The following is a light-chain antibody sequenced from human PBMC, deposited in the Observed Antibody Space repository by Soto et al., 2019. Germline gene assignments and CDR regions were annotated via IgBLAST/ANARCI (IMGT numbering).Light chain of an antibody. J-gene: IGLJ2*01. V-gene: IGLV1-47*01. CDR2: RNN. CDR1: SSNIGSNY. CDR3: AAWDDSLSVL. Sequence: QSVLTQPPSASGTPGQRVTISCSGSSSNIGSNYVYWYQQLPGTAPKLLIYRNNQRPSGVPDRCSGSRSGTSASLAISGLRSEDQADYYCAAWDDSLSVLFGGGTKLTVL.